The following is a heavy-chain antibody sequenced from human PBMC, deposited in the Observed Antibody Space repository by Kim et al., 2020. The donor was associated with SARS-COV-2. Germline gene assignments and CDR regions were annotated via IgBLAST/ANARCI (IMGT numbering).Heavy chain of an antibody. V-gene: IGHV4-59*08. Sequence: NPSLKSRVTISVDTSKNQFSLKLSSVTAADTAVYYCARQGLYSSSSWIDYWGQGTLVTVSS. CDR3: ARQGLYSSSSWIDY. D-gene: IGHD6-6*01. J-gene: IGHJ4*02.